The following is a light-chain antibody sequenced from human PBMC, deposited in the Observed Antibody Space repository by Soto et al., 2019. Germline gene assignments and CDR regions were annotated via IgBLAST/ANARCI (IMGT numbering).Light chain of an antibody. CDR3: QQDYNLPPT. J-gene: IGKJ1*01. CDR2: GAS. CDR1: QSVRSS. Sequence: EIVMTQSPATLSVSPGERATLSCRASQSVRSSLAWYQQKPGQAPRLLIYGASTRATGIPARFSGSGSGTDFTLTISSLQPEDFAVYYCQQDYNLPPTFGQGTKVDI. V-gene: IGKV3-15*01.